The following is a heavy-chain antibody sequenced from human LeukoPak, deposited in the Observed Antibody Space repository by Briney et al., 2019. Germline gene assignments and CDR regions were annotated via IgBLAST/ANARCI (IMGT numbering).Heavy chain of an antibody. Sequence: ASVKVSCKASGGTFSSYAISWVRQAPGQGLEWMGGITPIFGTANYAQKFQGRVTITADESTSTAYMELSSLRSEDTAVYYCARDGITMVRGGGMDVWGKGTTVTVSS. CDR1: GGTFSSYA. CDR2: ITPIFGTA. CDR3: ARDGITMVRGGGMDV. V-gene: IGHV1-69*13. D-gene: IGHD3-10*01. J-gene: IGHJ6*04.